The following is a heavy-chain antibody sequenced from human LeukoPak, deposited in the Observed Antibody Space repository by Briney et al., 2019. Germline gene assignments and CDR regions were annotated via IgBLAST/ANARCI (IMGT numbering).Heavy chain of an antibody. CDR2: ISYDGSNK. V-gene: IGHV3-30*18. CDR1: GFTFSSYG. D-gene: IGHD2-2*01. CDR3: AKEGNDQGYFDY. Sequence: GRSLRLSCAAPGFTFSSYGMNWVRQAPGKGLEWVAVISYDGSNKYYADSVKGRFTISRDNSKNTLYLQMNSLRAEDTAVYYCAKEGNDQGYFDYWGQGTLVTVSS. J-gene: IGHJ4*02.